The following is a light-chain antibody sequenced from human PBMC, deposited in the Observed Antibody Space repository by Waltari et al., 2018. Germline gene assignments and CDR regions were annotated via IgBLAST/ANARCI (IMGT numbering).Light chain of an antibody. CDR1: SSDVGGYNY. V-gene: IGLV2-11*01. CDR2: DVS. CDR3: CSYAGSYVV. J-gene: IGLJ2*01. Sequence: QSALTQPRSVSGSPGQSVTISCTGTSSDVGGYNYVSWYQQHPGKAPKLMIYDVSKRPSGVPDRFSVSKSGNTASLTISGLQAEDEADYSCCSYAGSYVVFGGGTKLTVL.